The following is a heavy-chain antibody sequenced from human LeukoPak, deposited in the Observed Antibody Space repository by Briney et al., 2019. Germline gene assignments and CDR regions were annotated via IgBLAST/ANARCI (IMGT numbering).Heavy chain of an antibody. CDR2: ISAYNGNT. J-gene: IGHJ4*02. CDR1: GYTFTSYG. Sequence: GASVKVSCKASGYTFTSYGIRWVRQAPGQGLEWMGWISAYNGNTNYAQKLQGRVTMTTDTSTSTAYMELRSLRSDDTAVYYCAREDIVVVPAAPDYWGQGTLVTVSS. V-gene: IGHV1-18*01. D-gene: IGHD2-2*01. CDR3: AREDIVVVPAAPDY.